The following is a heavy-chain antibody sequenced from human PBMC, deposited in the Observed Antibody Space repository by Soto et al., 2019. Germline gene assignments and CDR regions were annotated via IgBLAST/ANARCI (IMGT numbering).Heavy chain of an antibody. Sequence: SETLSLTCAVSGYSISSGYYWGWNRQPPGKGLEWIGSIYHSGSTYYNPSLKSRVTISVDTSKNQFSLKLSSVTAADTAVYYCARTTIFGVVIIGGWFDPWGQGTMVTVYS. D-gene: IGHD3-3*01. CDR1: GYSISSGYY. V-gene: IGHV4-38-2*01. CDR3: ARTTIFGVVIIGGWFDP. J-gene: IGHJ5*02. CDR2: IYHSGST.